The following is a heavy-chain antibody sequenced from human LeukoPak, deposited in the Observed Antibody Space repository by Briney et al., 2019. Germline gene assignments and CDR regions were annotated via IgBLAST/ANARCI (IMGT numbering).Heavy chain of an antibody. CDR2: IYHSGST. CDR3: ARGPRSISGYSFDY. CDR1: GGSISSSNW. D-gene: IGHD5-18*01. Sequence: SETLSLTCAVSGGSISSSNWWSWVRQPPGKGLEWIGEIYHSGSTNYNPSLKSRVTISVDKSKNQFSLKLSSVTAADTAVYYCARGPRSISGYSFDYWGQGTLVTVSS. J-gene: IGHJ4*02. V-gene: IGHV4-4*02.